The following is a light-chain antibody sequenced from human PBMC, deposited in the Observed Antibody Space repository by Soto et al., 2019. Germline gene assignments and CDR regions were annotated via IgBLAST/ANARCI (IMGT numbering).Light chain of an antibody. Sequence: EMVLTQSPGTLSLSPGERATLSCRASQSVSSSYLAWYQQKPGQTPRLLIYGASSRATGIPDRFSGSGSGTDFTLTISRLEPEDFAVYYCQQYSSSTITFGQGTRREI. CDR3: QQYSSSTIT. CDR2: GAS. CDR1: QSVSSSY. J-gene: IGKJ5*01. V-gene: IGKV3-20*01.